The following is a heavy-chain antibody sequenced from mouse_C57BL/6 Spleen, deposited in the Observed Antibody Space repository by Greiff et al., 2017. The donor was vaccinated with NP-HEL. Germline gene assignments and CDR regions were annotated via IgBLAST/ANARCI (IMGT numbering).Heavy chain of an antibody. CDR1: GFTFSDYG. V-gene: IGHV5-17*01. Sequence: EVKVEESGGGLVKPGGSLKLSCAASGFTFSDYGMHWVRQAPEKGLEWVAYISSGSSTIYYADTVKGRFTISRDNAKNTLFLQMTSLRSEDTAMYYCARGLPWYFDVWGTGTTVTVSS. J-gene: IGHJ1*03. CDR3: ARGLPWYFDV. CDR2: ISSGSSTI. D-gene: IGHD3-1*01.